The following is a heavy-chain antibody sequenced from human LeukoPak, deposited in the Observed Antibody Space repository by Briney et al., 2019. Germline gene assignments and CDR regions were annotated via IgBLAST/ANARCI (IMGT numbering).Heavy chain of an antibody. CDR3: ARDLWEVVVISNDY. D-gene: IGHD3-22*01. CDR2: INPNSGGT. V-gene: IGHV1-2*02. Sequence: ASVQVSCQASGYTFTCYYMHWVRQAPGQGLEWMGWINPNSGGTNYEQKFQGRVTMTRDTSISTAYMELSRLRSDETAVYCGARDLWEVVVISNDYWGQGTLVTVSS. CDR1: GYTFTCYY. J-gene: IGHJ4*02.